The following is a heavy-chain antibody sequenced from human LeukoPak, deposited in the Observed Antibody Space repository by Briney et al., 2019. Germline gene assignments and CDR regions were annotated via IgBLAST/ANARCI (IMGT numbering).Heavy chain of an antibody. CDR3: AKRGYDSSGYYGYFDH. Sequence: GGSLRLSCAASGFTFSTYAMSWVRQAPGKGLEWVSVISGSSGSTCYADSVKGRFTISRNNSRTMLYLQMNSLRAEDTAAYYCAKRGYDSSGYYGYFDHWGQGTLVTVSS. J-gene: IGHJ4*02. D-gene: IGHD3-22*01. V-gene: IGHV3-23*01. CDR2: ISGSSGST. CDR1: GFTFSTYA.